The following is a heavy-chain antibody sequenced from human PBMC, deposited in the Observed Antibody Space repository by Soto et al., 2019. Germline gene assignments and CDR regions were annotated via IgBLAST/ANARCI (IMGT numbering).Heavy chain of an antibody. CDR1: GFTFSGYW. Sequence: GGSLRLSCAASGFTFSGYWMHWVRQAPGKGLIWVSRINSDGTTTSYADSVKGRFTTSRDNAKNTLYLQMNSLRAEDTAVYYCATPGAYLGGGMAVWGQGTTVTVS. V-gene: IGHV3-74*01. D-gene: IGHD4-17*01. CDR2: INSDGTTT. J-gene: IGHJ6*02. CDR3: ATPGAYLGGGMAV.